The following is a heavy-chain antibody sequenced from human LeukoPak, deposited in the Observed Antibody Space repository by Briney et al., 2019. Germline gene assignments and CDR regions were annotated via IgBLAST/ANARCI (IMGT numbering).Heavy chain of an antibody. V-gene: IGHV3-21*01. Sequence: GGSLRLSCAASEFTFSSHAMIWVRQAPGKGLEWVSSITSTSSNIFYTDSVKGRFTISRDNAKSSLYLQMNSLRAEDTAVYYCARDRGDYYYYYGMDVWGQGTTVTVSS. CDR3: ARDRGDYYYYYGMDV. D-gene: IGHD2-21*02. J-gene: IGHJ6*02. CDR2: ITSTSSNI. CDR1: EFTFSSHA.